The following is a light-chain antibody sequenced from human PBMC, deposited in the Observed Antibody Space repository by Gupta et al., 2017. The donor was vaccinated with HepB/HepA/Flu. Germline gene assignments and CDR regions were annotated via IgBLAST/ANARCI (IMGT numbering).Light chain of an antibody. CDR1: SSDVGYYNY. Sequence: QSALTQPASVSGSPGQSITISCTGTSSDVGYYNYVSWYQQHPGKAPKLMIYDVDNRPSGVSNRFSGSKSGNTASLTISGLQAEDEADYYCSSYTSSSTVLFGGGTELTAL. J-gene: IGLJ2*01. V-gene: IGLV2-14*03. CDR2: DVD. CDR3: SSYTSSSTVL.